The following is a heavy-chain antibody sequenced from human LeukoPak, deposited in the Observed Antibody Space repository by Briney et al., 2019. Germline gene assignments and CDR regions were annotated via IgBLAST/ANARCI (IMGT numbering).Heavy chain of an antibody. CDR1: GVTFSDYY. D-gene: IGHD3-22*01. J-gene: IGHJ3*02. CDR3: ARDGGIITSGAFDI. V-gene: IGHV3-11*06. Sequence: PGGSLRLSCAASGVTFSDYYMSWIRQAPGKGLEWVSYISSSSSYTNYADSVKGRFTISRDNAKNSLYLQMNSLRAEDTAVYYCARDGGIITSGAFDIWGQRTMVTVSS. CDR2: ISSSSSYT.